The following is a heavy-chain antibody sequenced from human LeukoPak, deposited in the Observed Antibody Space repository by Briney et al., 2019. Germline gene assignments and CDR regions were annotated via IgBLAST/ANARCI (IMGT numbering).Heavy chain of an antibody. Sequence: ASVKVSCRASGYTFTNYFIHWVRQAPGQGLEWLGVINPSGGATSYAQKFPGRVTMTRDTSTSTVYMELSSLRSEDTAVYYCARGAKVAVGSSLYYYYYYMDVWGKGTTVTVSS. CDR3: ARGAKVAVGSSLYYYYYYMDV. V-gene: IGHV1-46*01. J-gene: IGHJ6*03. CDR2: INPSGGAT. CDR1: GYTFTNYF. D-gene: IGHD6-6*01.